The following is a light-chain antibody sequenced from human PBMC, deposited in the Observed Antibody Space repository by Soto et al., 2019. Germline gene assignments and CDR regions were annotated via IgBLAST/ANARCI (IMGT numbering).Light chain of an antibody. CDR2: NNN. CDR1: SSNIGTNT. J-gene: IGLJ1*01. CDR3: AAWDDSLSGHFV. Sequence: QSALTQPPSASGTPGQRVTISCSGSSSNIGTNTVSWYQHLPGTAPKLLIYNNNQRPSGVPDRFSGSKSGTSASLAISGLQSEDEADYYCAAWDDSLSGHFVFVTGTKVTVL. V-gene: IGLV1-44*01.